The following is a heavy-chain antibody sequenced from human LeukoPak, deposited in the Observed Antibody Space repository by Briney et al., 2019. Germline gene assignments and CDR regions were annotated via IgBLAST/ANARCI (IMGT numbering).Heavy chain of an antibody. CDR3: ASPGQFLEWLEGAFDI. J-gene: IGHJ3*02. CDR1: GYSISSGYY. D-gene: IGHD3-3*01. CDR2: IYHSGST. V-gene: IGHV4-38-2*01. Sequence: SETLSLTCAVSGYSISSGYYWGWIRQPPGKGLEWIGSIYHSGSTYYNPSLKSRVTISVDTSKNQFSLKLSSVTAADTAVYYCASPGQFLEWLEGAFDIWGQGTMVTVSP.